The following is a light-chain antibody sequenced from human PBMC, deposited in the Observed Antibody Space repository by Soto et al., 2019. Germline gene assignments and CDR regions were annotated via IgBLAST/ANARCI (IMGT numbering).Light chain of an antibody. J-gene: IGKJ2*03. V-gene: IGKV1-5*01. Sequence: IQMTLSPSTVSASVGDSVTISCRASQPVNTFLAWYQQKPGGAPKVVIFDASNLGSGVPSRFSGSGFGTEFTLSITSLQPDDFATYYCQQYKNYSYSFGQGTKLEIK. CDR2: DAS. CDR1: QPVNTF. CDR3: QQYKNYSYS.